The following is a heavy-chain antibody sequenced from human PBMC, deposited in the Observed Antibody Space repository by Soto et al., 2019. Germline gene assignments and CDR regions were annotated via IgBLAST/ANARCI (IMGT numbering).Heavy chain of an antibody. CDR3: ATITGIAAMSDYYYYMDV. V-gene: IGHV4-59*01. Sequence: SETLSLTCTVSGGSISSYYWSWIRQPPGKGLEWIGYIYYSGSTNYNPSLKSRVTISVDTSKNQFSLKLSSVTAAETAVYYCATITGIAAMSDYYYYMDVWGKGTTVTVSS. D-gene: IGHD6-13*01. CDR2: IYYSGST. CDR1: GGSISSYY. J-gene: IGHJ6*03.